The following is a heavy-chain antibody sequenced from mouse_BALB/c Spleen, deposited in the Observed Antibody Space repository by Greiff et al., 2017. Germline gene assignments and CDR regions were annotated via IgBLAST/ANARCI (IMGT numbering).Heavy chain of an antibody. CDR2: INPSNGGT. D-gene: IGHD2-13*01. V-gene: IGHV1S81*02. CDR3: TFYADADYAMDY. CDR1: GYTFTSYY. Sequence: VQLQQSGAELVKPGASVKLSCTASGYTFTSYYMYWVKQRPGQGLEWIGEINPSNGGTNFNEKFKSKATLTVDKSSSTAYMQLSSLTSEDSAVYSCTFYADADYAMDYWGQGTSVTVSS. J-gene: IGHJ4*01.